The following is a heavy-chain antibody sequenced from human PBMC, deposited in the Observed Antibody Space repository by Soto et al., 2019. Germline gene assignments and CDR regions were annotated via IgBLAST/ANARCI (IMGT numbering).Heavy chain of an antibody. CDR1: GFTFSSYS. CDR2: ISSSSSYI. D-gene: IGHD3-22*01. CDR3: ARSYYDSSGYLNWFDP. Sequence: LRLSCAASGFTFSSYSMDLVRQAPVKGLEWVSSISSSSSYIYYADSVKGRFTISRDNAKNSLYLQMNSLRAEDTAVYYCARSYYDSSGYLNWFDPWGQGTLVTVSS. J-gene: IGHJ5*02. V-gene: IGHV3-21*01.